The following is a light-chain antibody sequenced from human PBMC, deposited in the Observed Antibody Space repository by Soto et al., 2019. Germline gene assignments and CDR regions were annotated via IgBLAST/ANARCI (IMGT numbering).Light chain of an antibody. Sequence: QSVLTQPPSASGSPGQSVAISCTGTSSDIGGYNYVSWYQIHPGKAPKLMIYEVNKRPSGVADRFSGSKSGNTASLIVSGLKAEDEGDYFCSLDAGSNMGVFGVGTQLTVL. V-gene: IGLV2-8*01. CDR1: SSDIGGYNY. CDR3: SLDAGSNMGV. CDR2: EVN. J-gene: IGLJ2*01.